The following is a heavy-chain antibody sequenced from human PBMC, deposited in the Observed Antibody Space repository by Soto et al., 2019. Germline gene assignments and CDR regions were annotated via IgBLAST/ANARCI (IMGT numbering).Heavy chain of an antibody. J-gene: IGHJ4*02. D-gene: IGHD3-9*01. CDR1: GFTFSTYS. Sequence: GGSLRLSCAASGFTFSTYSMNWVRQAPGKGLEWVASISSSGRHIYYADSLKVRFTISRDNAKNPLYLQMSSLRDEDTAVYYCARFESSLRDYDIWTGLFYXWGQGTLFPVSX. CDR3: ARFESSLRDYDIWTGLFYX. V-gene: IGHV3-21*01. CDR2: ISSSGRHI.